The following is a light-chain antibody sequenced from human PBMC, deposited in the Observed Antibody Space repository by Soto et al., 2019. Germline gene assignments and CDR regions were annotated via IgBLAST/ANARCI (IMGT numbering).Light chain of an antibody. CDR2: WAS. CDR1: QSVLVSSMNENC. Sequence: DIVMTQSPASLAVSLGERAAIKCKSSQSVLVSSMNENCLGWYQQKPGQPPKLLIYWASTRASGVPDRFSGSGSGTDFTLTITNLQAEDVAVYYCQQCYSPPWTFDHRTKVEIK. CDR3: QQCYSPPWT. J-gene: IGKJ1*01. V-gene: IGKV4-1*01.